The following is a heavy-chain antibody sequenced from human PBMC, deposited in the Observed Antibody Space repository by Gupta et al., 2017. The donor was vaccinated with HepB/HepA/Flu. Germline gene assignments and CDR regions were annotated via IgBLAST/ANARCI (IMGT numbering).Heavy chain of an antibody. Sequence: QVQLQQWGAGLLKPSETLSLTCAVYGGSFSGYYWSWIRQPPGKGLEWIGEINHSGSTNYNPPLKSRVTISVDTSKNHFSRELSAVTAADTAVYDWARVGAGGGLPIDYWGQGTLVTVSS. CDR3: ARVGAGGGLPIDY. J-gene: IGHJ4*02. CDR2: INHSGST. V-gene: IGHV4-34*01. D-gene: IGHD3-16*01. CDR1: GGSFSGYY.